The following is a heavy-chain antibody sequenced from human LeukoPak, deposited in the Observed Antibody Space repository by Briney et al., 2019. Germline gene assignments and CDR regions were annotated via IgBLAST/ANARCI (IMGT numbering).Heavy chain of an antibody. CDR1: GFTFGDYA. J-gene: IGHJ4*02. D-gene: IGHD3-10*01. CDR2: IRSKAYGGTT. V-gene: IGHV3-49*04. CDR3: IGSFGELTFFDY. Sequence: GGSLRLSCTASGFTFGDYAMSWVRQAPGKGLEWVGFIRSKAYGGTTEYATSVKGRFTISRDDSKSIAYLQMNSLKTEDTAVYYCIGSFGELTFFDYWGQGTLVTVSS.